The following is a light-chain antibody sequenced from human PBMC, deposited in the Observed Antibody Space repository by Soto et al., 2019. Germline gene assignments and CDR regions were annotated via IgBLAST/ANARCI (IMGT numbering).Light chain of an antibody. J-gene: IGLJ1*01. V-gene: IGLV3-21*02. CDR1: NIGAYS. CDR3: QVWDSDSDPSYV. CDR2: DDT. Sequence: SYELTQPPSVSVAPGQTARITCGGNNIGAYSVYWYQQKPGQAPVLVVYDDTHRPSGIPGRFSGSNSGNTATLTISSVEAGDEAAYYCQVWDSDSDPSYVFGGGTKVTVL.